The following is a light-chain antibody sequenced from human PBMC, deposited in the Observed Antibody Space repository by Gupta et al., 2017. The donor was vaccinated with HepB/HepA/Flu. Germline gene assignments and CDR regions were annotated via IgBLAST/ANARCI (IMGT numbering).Light chain of an antibody. Sequence: DTQMTQSPSTLTASVGDRVTITCRASQTISTWLAWYQQSPVISPKLLIYKASRFESGVPSRFSGSGSLTEFTLTSISLQPDDFATYSGQQYDNDWAFGQGTKVELK. CDR1: QTISTW. J-gene: IGKJ1*01. V-gene: IGKV1-5*03. CDR2: KAS. CDR3: QQYDNDWA.